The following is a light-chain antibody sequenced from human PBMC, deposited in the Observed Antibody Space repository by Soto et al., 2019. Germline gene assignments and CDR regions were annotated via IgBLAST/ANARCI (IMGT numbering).Light chain of an antibody. Sequence: QSALTQPASVSGSPGQSITVSCIGTSSDVGGYNYVSWYQQHPGKAPKLMIHDVSDRPSGFSNRFSGSKSGNTASLTISGLQSEDEAYYYCSSYASSNTQVFGGGTKLTVL. CDR3: SSYASSNTQV. J-gene: IGLJ2*01. CDR1: SSDVGGYNY. CDR2: DVS. V-gene: IGLV2-14*01.